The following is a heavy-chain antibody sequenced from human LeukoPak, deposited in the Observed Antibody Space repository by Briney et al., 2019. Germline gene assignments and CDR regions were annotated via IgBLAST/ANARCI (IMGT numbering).Heavy chain of an antibody. V-gene: IGHV1-8*01. CDR3: ARGPQWRGDYYYMDV. J-gene: IGHJ6*03. Sequence: GASVKVSCKASGYSFTYFDINWVRQATGQGLEGMGWMNPNSGNKGYAQKFQGRVTMTMNTSITTAYMELSSLRSEDTAVYYCARGPQWRGDYYYMDVWGRGTTVTVSS. CDR2: MNPNSGNK. CDR1: GYSFTYFD. D-gene: IGHD6-19*01.